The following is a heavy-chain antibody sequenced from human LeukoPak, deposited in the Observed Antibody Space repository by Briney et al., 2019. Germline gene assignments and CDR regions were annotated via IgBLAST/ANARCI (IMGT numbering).Heavy chain of an antibody. CDR1: GFTFSSYS. CDR3: ARTGAVTGYYNRWFDP. J-gene: IGHJ5*02. V-gene: IGHV3-21*01. D-gene: IGHD3-9*01. Sequence: PGGSLRLSCAASGFTFSSYSMNWVRQAPGKGLEWVSSISSSSSYIYYADSVKGRFTISRDNAKNSLYLQMNSLRAEDTAVYYCARTGAVTGYYNRWFDPWGQGTLVTVSS. CDR2: ISSSSSYI.